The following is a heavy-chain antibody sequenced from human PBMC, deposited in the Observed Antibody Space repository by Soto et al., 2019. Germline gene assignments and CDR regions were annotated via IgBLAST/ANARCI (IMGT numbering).Heavy chain of an antibody. CDR2: INSDGSST. D-gene: IGHD2-15*01. V-gene: IGHV3-74*01. Sequence: EVQLVESGGGLVQPGGSLRLSCAASGFTFSSYWMHWVRQAPGKGLVWVSRINSDGSSTSYADSVKGRFTISRDNAKNTLSLQMNSLRAEDTAVYYCATDVVVVAASYQPVDYWGQGTLVTVSS. CDR1: GFTFSSYW. J-gene: IGHJ4*02. CDR3: ATDVVVVAASYQPVDY.